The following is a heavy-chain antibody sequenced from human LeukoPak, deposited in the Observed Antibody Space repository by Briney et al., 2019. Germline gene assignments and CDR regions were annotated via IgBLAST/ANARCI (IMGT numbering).Heavy chain of an antibody. CDR3: ASIFSGYDSSGYYGIDY. J-gene: IGHJ4*02. D-gene: IGHD3-22*01. CDR1: GYTFTSYG. Sequence: ASVKVSCKASGYTFTSYGISWVRQAPGQGLEWMGWISAYNGNTNYAQKLQGRVTMTTDTSTSTAYMELSSLRSEDTAVYHCASIFSGYDSSGYYGIDYWGQGTLVTVSS. CDR2: ISAYNGNT. V-gene: IGHV1-18*01.